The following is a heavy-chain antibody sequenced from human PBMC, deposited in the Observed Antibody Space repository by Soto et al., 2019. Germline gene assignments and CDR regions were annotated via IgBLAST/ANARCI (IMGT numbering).Heavy chain of an antibody. CDR1: GFTFSGSA. Sequence: PGGSLRLSCAASGFTFSGSAMHWVRQASGKGLEWVGRIRSKANNYATAYAASVEGRFTISRDDSKNTAHLQMNSLKTEDTAVYYCASDTARVYYGLDVWGLGTTGTVSS. CDR3: ASDTARVYYGLDV. D-gene: IGHD5-18*01. CDR2: IRSKANNYAT. V-gene: IGHV3-73*01. J-gene: IGHJ6*02.